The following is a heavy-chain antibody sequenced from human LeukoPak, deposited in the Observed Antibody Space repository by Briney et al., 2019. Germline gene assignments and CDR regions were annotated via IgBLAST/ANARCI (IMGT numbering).Heavy chain of an antibody. J-gene: IGHJ4*02. CDR3: ARDHACSNGVCSYFDS. CDR1: SGSISSSSYY. CDR2: IYHSGST. D-gene: IGHD2-8*01. Sequence: NPSETLSLTCTVSSGSISSSSYYWGWIRQPPRKGLEWIASIYHSGSTWYDPSLKSRVTISVDTSRNRFSLKLSSVTAADTAVYYCARDHACSNGVCSYFDSWGQGTLVTVSS. V-gene: IGHV4-39*07.